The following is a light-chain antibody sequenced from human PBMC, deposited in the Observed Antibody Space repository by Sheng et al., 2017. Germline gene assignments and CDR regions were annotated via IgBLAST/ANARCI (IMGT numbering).Light chain of an antibody. Sequence: EVVLTQSPATLSLSPGERATLSCRASENVYTYLAWYQQKPGQAPRLLIYGASNRATGIPARFSGSGSGTDFTLTVSSLEPEDFAVYYCQQYTSLPQAFTFGPGTKVDIK. V-gene: IGKV3-11*01. CDR3: QQYTSLPQAFT. CDR1: ENVYTY. CDR2: GAS. J-gene: IGKJ3*01.